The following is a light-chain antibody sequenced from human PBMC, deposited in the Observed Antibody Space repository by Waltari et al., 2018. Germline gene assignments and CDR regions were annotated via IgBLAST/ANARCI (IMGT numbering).Light chain of an antibody. CDR1: QSICSW. Sequence: DLQMTQSPSSLSASVGARVTITCRASQSICSWLAWYQQKPGEVPKLLIYAASDLQSGSPSRFSGSGSGTNFTLTITSLQPEDCGIYYCQQGYKSPITFGPGTKVNIK. CDR2: AAS. J-gene: IGKJ3*01. V-gene: IGKV1-12*01. CDR3: QQGYKSPIT.